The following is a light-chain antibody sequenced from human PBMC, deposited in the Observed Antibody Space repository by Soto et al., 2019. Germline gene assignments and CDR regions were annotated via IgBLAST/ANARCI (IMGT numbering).Light chain of an antibody. V-gene: IGKV1-39*01. CDR2: AAS. CDR3: QQTYSTPLT. CDR1: HYISTY. J-gene: IGKJ4*01. Sequence: DVQMTQSPSSLSASVGGRVAMSCRASHYISTYLNWYQQRPGKAPKLLIYAASSLQSGVPSRFSGSGSGTDFTLTISSLQPEDFATYYCQQTYSTPLTFGGGTKVDIK.